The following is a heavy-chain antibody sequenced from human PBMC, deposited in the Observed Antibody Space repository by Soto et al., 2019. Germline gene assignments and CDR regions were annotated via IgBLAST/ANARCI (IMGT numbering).Heavy chain of an antibody. CDR3: AREWNFYYGMDV. D-gene: IGHD5-12*01. CDR1: GGSVSSGSFY. V-gene: IGHV4-61*01. Sequence: PSETLSLTCTVSGGSVSSGSFYWNWIRQPPGKGLEWLGYIFYSGSTNYNPSLRSRVTISVDTSKNQFSLRQSSVTAADTAVNYCAREWNFYYGMDVWGQGTTVTVSS. CDR2: IFYSGST. J-gene: IGHJ6*02.